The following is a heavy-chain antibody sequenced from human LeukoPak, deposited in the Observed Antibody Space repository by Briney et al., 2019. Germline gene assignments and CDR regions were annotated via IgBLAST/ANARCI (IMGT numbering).Heavy chain of an antibody. V-gene: IGHV3-30*02. CDR2: IPYDGRNT. Sequence: GGSLRLSCAASGSTFSSNGMYWVRQAQGKGLEWVAFIPYDGRNTYYADSVKGRFTTSRDTSKNTLYLQMINLRAEDTAVYYCAKESSASYYFDYWGQGTLVTVSS. CDR1: GSTFSSNG. CDR3: AKESSASYYFDY. D-gene: IGHD3-10*01. J-gene: IGHJ4*02.